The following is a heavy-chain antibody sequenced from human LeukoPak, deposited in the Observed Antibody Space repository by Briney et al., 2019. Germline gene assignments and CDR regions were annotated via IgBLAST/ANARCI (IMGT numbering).Heavy chain of an antibody. CDR2: INPNSGGT. CDR1: GYTFTGYY. CDR3: ARDRGGDIVATIEFDY. J-gene: IGHJ4*02. D-gene: IGHD5-12*01. Sequence: ASVKVSCKASGYTFTGYYMHWVRQAPGQGLEWMGWINPNSGGTNYAQKFQGRVTMTRDTSISTAYMELSRLRSDDTAVYYCARDRGGDIVATIEFDYWGQGTLVTVSS. V-gene: IGHV1-2*02.